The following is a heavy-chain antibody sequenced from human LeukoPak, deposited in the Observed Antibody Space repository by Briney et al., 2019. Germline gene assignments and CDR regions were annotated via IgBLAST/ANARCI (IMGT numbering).Heavy chain of an antibody. J-gene: IGHJ5*02. Sequence: GGSLRLSCVASGFRFSRYWMHWVRQAPGKGLEWVATINLGGSNKYYVDSVMGRFTISRDDARNSLHLQMNSLRVEDTAVYYCTGIDAAWGQGTLVTVS. D-gene: IGHD3-9*01. CDR3: TGIDAA. V-gene: IGHV3-7*03. CDR1: GFRFSRYW. CDR2: INLGGSNK.